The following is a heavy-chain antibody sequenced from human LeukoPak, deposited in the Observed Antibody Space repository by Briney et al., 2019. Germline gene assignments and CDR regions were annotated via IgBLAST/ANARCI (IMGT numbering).Heavy chain of an antibody. CDR3: ARDDCTSASCYLAY. Sequence: ASVKVSCKASGYTFTSYGISWVRQAPGRGLEWMGWISTYSGNTNYAREFQGRVTMTTDTSTSTAYMELRSLRSDDTAVYYCARDDCTSASCYLAYWGQGTLVTVSS. D-gene: IGHD2-2*01. CDR1: GYTFTSYG. J-gene: IGHJ4*02. V-gene: IGHV1-18*01. CDR2: ISTYSGNT.